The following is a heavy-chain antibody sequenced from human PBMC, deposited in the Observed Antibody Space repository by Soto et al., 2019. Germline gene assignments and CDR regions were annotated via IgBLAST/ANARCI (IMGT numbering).Heavy chain of an antibody. D-gene: IGHD2-15*01. CDR3: AKDLVVVVTPATDY. V-gene: IGHV3-23*01. Sequence: GGSLRLSCAASGFIFTSYAMSWVRQAPGKGLEWVSGISGTGASTYYADSVKGRFTISRDNSRNMVYLQMNSLRGEDTAIYYCAKDLVVVVTPATDYWGQGXLVTVYS. CDR1: GFIFTSYA. J-gene: IGHJ4*02. CDR2: ISGTGAST.